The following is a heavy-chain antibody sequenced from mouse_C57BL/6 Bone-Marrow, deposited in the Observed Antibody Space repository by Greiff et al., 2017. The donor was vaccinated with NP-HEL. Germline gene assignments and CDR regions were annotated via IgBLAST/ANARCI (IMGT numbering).Heavy chain of an antibody. J-gene: IGHJ3*01. CDR2: ISDGGSYT. CDR3: ARVGSSFFAY. CDR1: GFTFSSYA. D-gene: IGHD1-1*01. V-gene: IGHV5-4*03. Sequence: EVKLQESGGGLVKPGGSLKLSCAASGFTFSSYAMSWVRQTPEKRLEWVATISDGGSYTYYPDNVKGRFTISRDNAKNNLYLQMSHLKSEDTAMYYCARVGSSFFAYWGQGTLVTVSA.